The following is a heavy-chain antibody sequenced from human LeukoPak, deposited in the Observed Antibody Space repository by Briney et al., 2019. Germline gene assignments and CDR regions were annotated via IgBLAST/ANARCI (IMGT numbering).Heavy chain of an antibody. V-gene: IGHV3-7*03. CDR2: IKSDGSEK. CDR3: ASQTSAKGFDY. CDR1: GLTFSTYW. Sequence: GGSLRLSCAASGLTFSTYWMSWARQAPGKGLEGVANIKSDGSEKNFVDSVRGRFTISRDNAKNSLYLQMSSLRAEDTAVYYCASQTSAKGFDYWGQGTLVTVSS. J-gene: IGHJ4*02. D-gene: IGHD2-2*01.